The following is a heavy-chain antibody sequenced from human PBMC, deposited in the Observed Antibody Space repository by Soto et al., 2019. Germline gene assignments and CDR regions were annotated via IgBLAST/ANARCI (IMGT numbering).Heavy chain of an antibody. CDR3: ARVEYSSSWSTPGDY. Sequence: SVKVSCKASGGTFSSYAISWVRQAPGQGLEWMGGIIPIFGTANYAQKSQGRVTITADESTSTAYMELSSLRSEDTAVYYCARVEYSSSWSTPGDYWGQGTLVTVSS. CDR1: GGTFSSYA. V-gene: IGHV1-69*13. D-gene: IGHD6-13*01. CDR2: IIPIFGTA. J-gene: IGHJ4*02.